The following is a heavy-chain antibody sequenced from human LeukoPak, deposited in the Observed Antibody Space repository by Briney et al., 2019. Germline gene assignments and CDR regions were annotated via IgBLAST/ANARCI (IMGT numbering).Heavy chain of an antibody. Sequence: AGGSLRLSCAASGFTFSLHYMGWVRQTPGKGLEWVANIKEDGSDTFYVESVKGRFTIFRGNAKNSVYLQMNILRAEDTAVYYCARHRYFYFDLWGQGTLVNVSS. CDR2: IKEDGSDT. J-gene: IGHJ4*02. CDR1: GFTFSLHY. D-gene: IGHD3-9*01. V-gene: IGHV3-7*01. CDR3: ARHRYFYFDL.